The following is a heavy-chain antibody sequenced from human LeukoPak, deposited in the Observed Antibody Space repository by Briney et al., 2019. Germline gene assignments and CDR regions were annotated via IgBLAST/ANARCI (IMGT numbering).Heavy chain of an antibody. CDR3: ARVPLRYHYGSGRAVRSHYMDV. Sequence: GGSLRLSCAASGFTFRDYYMSWIRQAPGKGLEWVSYTSTTGLTIYYADSVNGRFTVSGDNANNSVYLQMNSLRVEDTGVYYCARVPLRYHYGSGRAVRSHYMDVWGKGATVTVSS. J-gene: IGHJ6*03. D-gene: IGHD3-10*01. V-gene: IGHV3-11*04. CDR2: TSTTGLTI. CDR1: GFTFRDYY.